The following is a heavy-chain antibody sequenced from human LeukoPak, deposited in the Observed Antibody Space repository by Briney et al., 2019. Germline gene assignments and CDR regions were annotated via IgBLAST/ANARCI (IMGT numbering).Heavy chain of an antibody. CDR1: GFIFSNFG. D-gene: IGHD1-14*01. CDR2: MDRHSDI. V-gene: IGHV3-21*01. CDR3: VGDPTTNRYQYFQY. Sequence: GGSLRLSCTASGFIFSNFGVNWVRQAPGKGLEWVSCMDRHSDIYYADSVKRRFTISRDNARNSVYLQMNSLTVEDSGVYYCVGDPTTNRYQYFQYWGQGALVAVSS. J-gene: IGHJ4*02.